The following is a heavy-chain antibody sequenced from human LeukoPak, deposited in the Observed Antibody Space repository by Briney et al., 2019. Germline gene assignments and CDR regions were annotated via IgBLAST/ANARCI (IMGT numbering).Heavy chain of an antibody. D-gene: IGHD2-21*02. J-gene: IGHJ6*02. CDR2: INTNTGNP. V-gene: IGHV7-4-1*02. CDR3: AREGGGGDFPGGVPYYYYGMDV. Sequence: ASVKVSCKASGYTFTSYAMNWVRQAPGQGLEWMGWINTNTGNPTYAQGFTGRFVFSLDTSVSTAYLQISSLKAEDTAVYYCAREGGGGDFPGGVPYYYYGMDVWGQGTTVTVSS. CDR1: GYTFTSYA.